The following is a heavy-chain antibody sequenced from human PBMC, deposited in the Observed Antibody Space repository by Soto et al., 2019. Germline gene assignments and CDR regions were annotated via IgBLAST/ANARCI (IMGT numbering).Heavy chain of an antibody. CDR1: GFTFSSYA. J-gene: IGHJ6*02. Sequence: EVQLLESGGGLVQPGGSLRLSCAASGFTFSSYAMSWFRQAPGKGLEWVSAISGSGGSTYYADSVKGRFTISRDNSKNTLYLQMNSLRAEDTAVYYCAKVRMGLGIVSAYYYYGMDVWGQGTTVTVSS. V-gene: IGHV3-23*01. D-gene: IGHD2-15*01. CDR2: ISGSGGST. CDR3: AKVRMGLGIVSAYYYYGMDV.